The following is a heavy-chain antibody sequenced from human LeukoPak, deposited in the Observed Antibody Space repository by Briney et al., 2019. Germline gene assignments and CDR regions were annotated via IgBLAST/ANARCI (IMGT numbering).Heavy chain of an antibody. CDR1: VFTFDDYG. D-gene: IGHD3-22*01. Sequence: GGSLRLSCVASVFTFDDYGMSWVRQAPGKGLEWVSGINWNGGSTDYADSVKGRFTISRDNAKNSLYLQMNSLRAEDTALYYCARANYYDSSGYPVPLDPWGQGTLVTVSS. CDR3: ARANYYDSSGYPVPLDP. J-gene: IGHJ5*02. CDR2: INWNGGST. V-gene: IGHV3-20*04.